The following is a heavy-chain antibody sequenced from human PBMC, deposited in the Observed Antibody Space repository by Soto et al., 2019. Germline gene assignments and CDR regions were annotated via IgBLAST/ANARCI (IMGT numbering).Heavy chain of an antibody. CDR2: TYHSGST. J-gene: IGHJ3*02. D-gene: IGHD3-22*01. CDR3: ARGGYYYDSSGYYDAFDI. CDR1: GGSISSGGYS. Sequence: SETLSLTCAVSGGSISSGGYSWSWIRQPPGKGLEWIGYTYHSGSTYYNPSLKSRVTISVDRSKNQFSLKLSSVTAADTAVYYCARGGYYYDSSGYYDAFDIWGQGTMVTVSS. V-gene: IGHV4-30-2*01.